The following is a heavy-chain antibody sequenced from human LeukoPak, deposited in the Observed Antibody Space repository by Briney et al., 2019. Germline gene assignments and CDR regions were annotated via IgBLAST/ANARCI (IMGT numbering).Heavy chain of an antibody. CDR1: GGSFSGYY. D-gene: IGHD6-13*01. Sequence: SETLSLTCAVYGGSFSGYYWSWIRQPPGKGLEWFGEINHSGSTNYNPSLKSRVTISVDTSKNQFSLKLSSVTAADTAVYYCARGFRYSSSWYSYSEYFQHWGQGTLVTVSS. CDR2: INHSGST. V-gene: IGHV4-34*01. CDR3: ARGFRYSSSWYSYSEYFQH. J-gene: IGHJ1*01.